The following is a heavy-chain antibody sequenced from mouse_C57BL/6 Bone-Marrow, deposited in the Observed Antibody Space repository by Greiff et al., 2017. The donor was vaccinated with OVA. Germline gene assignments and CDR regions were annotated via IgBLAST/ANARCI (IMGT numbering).Heavy chain of an antibody. V-gene: IGHV1-50*01. J-gene: IGHJ2*01. Sequence: QVQLQQPGAELVKPGASVKLSCKASGYTFTSYWMQWVKQRPGQGLEWIGEIDPSASYPNYNQKFKGKATLTVDTSSSTAYMQLSSLTSEDSAVYYCARGVTTVVALDYWGQGTTLTVSS. CDR2: IDPSASYP. CDR3: ARGVTTVVALDY. CDR1: GYTFTSYW. D-gene: IGHD1-1*01.